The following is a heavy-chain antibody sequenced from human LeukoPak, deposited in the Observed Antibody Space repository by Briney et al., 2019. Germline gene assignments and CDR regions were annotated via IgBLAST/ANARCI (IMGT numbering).Heavy chain of an antibody. V-gene: IGHV1-3*01. CDR1: GYTFTSYA. CDR3: ARDLGSDYSNYWVY. CDR2: INAGNGNT. D-gene: IGHD4-11*01. Sequence: ASVKVSCKASGYTFTSYAIHWVRQAPGQRLEWMGWINAGNGNTKYSQKFQGRVTITRDTSASTAYMELSSLRSEDTAVYYCARDLGSDYSNYWVYWGQGTLVTVSS. J-gene: IGHJ4*02.